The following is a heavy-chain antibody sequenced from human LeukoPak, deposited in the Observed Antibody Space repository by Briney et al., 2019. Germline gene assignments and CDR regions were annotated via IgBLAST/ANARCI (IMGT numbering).Heavy chain of an antibody. Sequence: GESLKISCEGSGFTFTNYWIAWVRQMPGEGLGWMGIIYPGDSDTRYSPSFQGQVTISVDKSISTAYLQWSSLKASDTAMYYCARRAYCNGTNCSNVPFDFWGQGTLVTVSS. V-gene: IGHV5-51*01. J-gene: IGHJ4*02. CDR1: GFTFTNYW. CDR3: ARRAYCNGTNCSNVPFDF. D-gene: IGHD2-2*01. CDR2: IYPGDSDT.